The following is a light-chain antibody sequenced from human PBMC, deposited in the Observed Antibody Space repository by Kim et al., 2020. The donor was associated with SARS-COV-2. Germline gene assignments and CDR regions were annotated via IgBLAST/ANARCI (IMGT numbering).Light chain of an antibody. CDR2: ENN. CDR3: QSFDSNIQV. Sequence: NFMLTQPHSVSEPPGKTVTISCTRSSGSIASTNVQWYQQRPGTSPTAVIFENNQRPSGVPDRFSGSIDGSSNSASLTISGLKTEDEADYYCQSFDSNIQVFGGGTQLTVL. V-gene: IGLV6-57*01. CDR1: SGSIASTN. J-gene: IGLJ3*02.